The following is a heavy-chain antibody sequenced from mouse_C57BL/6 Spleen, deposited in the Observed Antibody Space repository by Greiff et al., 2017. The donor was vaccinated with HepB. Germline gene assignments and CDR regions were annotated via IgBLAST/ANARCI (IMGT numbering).Heavy chain of an antibody. CDR3: ARAYGRYYAMDY. Sequence: QVQLKQPGAELVKPGASVKLPCKASGYTFTSYWMHWVKQRPGQGLEWIGMIHPNSGSTNYNEKFKSKATLTVDKSSSTAYMQLSSLTSEDSAVYYCARAYGRYYAMDYWGQGTSVTVSS. CDR1: GYTFTSYW. V-gene: IGHV1-64*01. D-gene: IGHD1-1*01. CDR2: IHPNSGST. J-gene: IGHJ4*01.